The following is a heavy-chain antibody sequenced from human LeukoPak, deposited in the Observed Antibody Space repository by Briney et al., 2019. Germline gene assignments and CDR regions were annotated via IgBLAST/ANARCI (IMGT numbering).Heavy chain of an antibody. CDR2: ISYDGSNK. Sequence: PGGSLRLSCVASGSTFSSYAMHWVRQAPGKGLEWVAVISYDGSNKYYADSVKGRFTISRDNSKNTLYLQMNSLRAEDTAVYYCARPPDILTGYSYYFDYWGQGTLVTVSS. CDR1: GSTFSSYA. CDR3: ARPPDILTGYSYYFDY. V-gene: IGHV3-30*04. D-gene: IGHD3-9*01. J-gene: IGHJ4*02.